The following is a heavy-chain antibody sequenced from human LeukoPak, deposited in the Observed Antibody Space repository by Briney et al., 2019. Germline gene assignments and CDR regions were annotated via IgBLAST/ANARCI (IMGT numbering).Heavy chain of an antibody. CDR2: IYYSGST. Sequence: SETLSLTCTVSGGSISSYYWSWIRQPPGKGLEWIGYIYYSGSTNYNPSLNSRVTISVETSKNEFSLKLRSVTAADTAVYYCARVTGYRIEDYFDYWGQGTLVTVSS. J-gene: IGHJ4*02. CDR1: GGSISSYY. V-gene: IGHV4-59*01. CDR3: ARVTGYRIEDYFDY. D-gene: IGHD6-13*01.